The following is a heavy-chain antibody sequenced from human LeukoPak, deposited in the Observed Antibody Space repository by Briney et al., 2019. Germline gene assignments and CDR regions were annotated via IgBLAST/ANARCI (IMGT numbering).Heavy chain of an antibody. CDR2: INPSGGST. V-gene: IGHV1-46*01. D-gene: IGHD2-2*02. Sequence: GASVKVSCKASGYTFTSYYMYWVRQAPGQGLEWMGIINPSGGSTSYAQKFQGRVTMTRDTSTRTVYMEVNSLRSEDTAVYYCAVSEYCSSTSCYTRYYYYYGMDVWGQGTTVTVSS. CDR1: GYTFTSYY. CDR3: AVSEYCSSTSCYTRYYYYYGMDV. J-gene: IGHJ6*02.